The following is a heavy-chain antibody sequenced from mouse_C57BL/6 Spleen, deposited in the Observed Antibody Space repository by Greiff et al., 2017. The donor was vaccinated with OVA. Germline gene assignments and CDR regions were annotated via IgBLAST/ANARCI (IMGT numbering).Heavy chain of an antibody. CDR2: INPNNGGT. V-gene: IGHV1-26*01. J-gene: IGHJ2*01. CDR3: ARWNFDY. Sequence: EVQLVESGPELVKPGASVKISCKASGYTFTDYYMNWVKQSHGKSLEWIGDINPNNGGTSYNQKFKGKATLTVDKSSSTAYMELRSLTSEDSAVYYCARWNFDYWGQGTTLTVSS. CDR1: GYTFTDYY.